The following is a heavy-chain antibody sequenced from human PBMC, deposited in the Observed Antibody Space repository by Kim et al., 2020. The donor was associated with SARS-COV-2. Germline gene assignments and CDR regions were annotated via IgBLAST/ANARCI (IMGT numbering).Heavy chain of an antibody. V-gene: IGHV4-31*03. Sequence: SETLSLTCTVSGGSISSGGYYWSWIRQHPGKGLEWIGYIYYSGSTYYNPSLKSRVTISVDTSKNQFSLKLSSVTAADTAVYYCARANMVRGVIINRFDYWGQGTLVTVSS. CDR1: GGSISSGGYY. CDR2: IYYSGST. D-gene: IGHD3-10*01. J-gene: IGHJ4*02. CDR3: ARANMVRGVIINRFDY.